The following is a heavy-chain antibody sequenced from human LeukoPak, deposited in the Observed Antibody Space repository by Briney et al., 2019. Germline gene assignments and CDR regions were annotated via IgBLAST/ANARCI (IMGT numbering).Heavy chain of an antibody. CDR3: AKDRGNDYGVFDY. J-gene: IGHJ4*02. D-gene: IGHD4-17*01. CDR2: ISSGSGTT. V-gene: IGHV3-48*01. Sequence: GGSLRLSCAASGFIFSSYSMNWVRQTPGKGLEWISYISSGSGTTYYGDSVQGRFITSRDNAKNSLHLQMDSLRAEDTGVYYCAKDRGNDYGVFDYWGQGILVTVSS. CDR1: GFIFSSYS.